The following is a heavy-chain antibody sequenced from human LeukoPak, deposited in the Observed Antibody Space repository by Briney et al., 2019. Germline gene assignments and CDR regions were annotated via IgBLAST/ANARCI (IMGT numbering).Heavy chain of an antibody. J-gene: IGHJ3*02. CDR1: GGSISSSNW. D-gene: IGHD3-22*01. V-gene: IGHV4-4*02. CDR3: ARDNYDSSGLTSLRAFDI. Sequence: PSGTLSLTCAVSGGSISSSNWWSWARQPPGKGLEWIGEIYHSGSTNYNPSLKSRVTISVDKSKNQFSLKLSSVTAADTAVYYCARDNYDSSGLTSLRAFDIWGQGTMVTVSS. CDR2: IYHSGST.